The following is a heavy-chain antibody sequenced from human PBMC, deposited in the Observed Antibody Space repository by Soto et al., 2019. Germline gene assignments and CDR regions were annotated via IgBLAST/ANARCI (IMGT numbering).Heavy chain of an antibody. J-gene: IGHJ6*02. CDR1: GYSVTSSDYY. CDR2: MFYSGLT. D-gene: IGHD2-15*01. V-gene: IGHV4-39*01. CDR3: APLSVSLSGPYGIHV. Sequence: SETLSLTCSVSGYSVTSSDYYWAWIRQPPGKGLEWIGSMFYSGLTYYNPSLKSRVTLSVDTSKNQFPVRLNSVTAADTAVYYCAPLSVSLSGPYGIHVWGQGTTVTVSS.